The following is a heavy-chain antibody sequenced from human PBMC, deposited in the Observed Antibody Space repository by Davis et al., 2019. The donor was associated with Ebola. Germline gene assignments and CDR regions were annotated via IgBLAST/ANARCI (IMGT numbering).Heavy chain of an antibody. D-gene: IGHD1-26*01. CDR2: ISWNGGSI. CDR1: GFTFADYA. J-gene: IGHJ5*02. V-gene: IGHV3-9*01. CDR3: ARDLPIVGALYP. Sequence: PGGSLRLSCAASGFTFADYAMHWVRHAPGKGLEWVSGISWNGGSIGYADSVKGRFTISRDNAKNSLYLQMNSLRDEDTAVYYCARDLPIVGALYPWGQGTLVTVSS.